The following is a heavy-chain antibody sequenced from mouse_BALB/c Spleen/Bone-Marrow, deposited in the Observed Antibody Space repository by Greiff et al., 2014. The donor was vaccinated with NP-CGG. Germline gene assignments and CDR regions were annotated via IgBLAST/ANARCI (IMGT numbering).Heavy chain of an antibody. Sequence: EVKLVESGPELVKPGASVKVSCKASGYSFTDYNMYWVKQSPGKSLEWIGYIDPYNGGTSYNQKFKGKATLTVDKSSSTAFMHLNSLASEDSAVYYCASYHSSGYAMDYWGQGTSVTVSS. J-gene: IGHJ4*01. CDR2: IDPYNGGT. CDR3: ASYHSSGYAMDY. D-gene: IGHD3-1*01. CDR1: GYSFTDYN. V-gene: IGHV1S135*01.